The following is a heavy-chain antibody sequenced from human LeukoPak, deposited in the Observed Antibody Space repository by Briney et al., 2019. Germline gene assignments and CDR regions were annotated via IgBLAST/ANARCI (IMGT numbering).Heavy chain of an antibody. CDR1: GGTFISYA. Sequence: GASVKVSCKASGGTFISYAISWVRQAPGQGLEWMGRIIPILGMANYAQKFQGRVTITADKSTSTAYMELSSLRSEDTAVYYCARGVVAATHPLDYWGQGTLVTVSS. D-gene: IGHD2-15*01. CDR2: IIPILGMA. V-gene: IGHV1-69*04. CDR3: ARGVVAATHPLDY. J-gene: IGHJ4*02.